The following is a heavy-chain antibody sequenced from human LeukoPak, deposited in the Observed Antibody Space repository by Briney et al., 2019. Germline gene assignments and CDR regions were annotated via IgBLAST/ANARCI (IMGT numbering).Heavy chain of an antibody. V-gene: IGHV1-8*01. CDR1: GYTFTSYD. D-gene: IGHD4-11*01. J-gene: IGHJ5*02. CDR3: ARGSGYSKGINWFDP. CDR2: MNPNSGNT. Sequence: ASVKVSCKASGYTFTSYDINWVRQATGQGLEWMGWMNPNSGNTGYAQKFQGRVTMTRNTSISTAYMELSSLRSEDTAVYYCARGSGYSKGINWFDPWGQGTLVTVSS.